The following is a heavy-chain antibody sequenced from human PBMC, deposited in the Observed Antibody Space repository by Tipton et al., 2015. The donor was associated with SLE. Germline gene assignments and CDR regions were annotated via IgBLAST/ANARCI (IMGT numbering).Heavy chain of an antibody. J-gene: IGHJ3*02. D-gene: IGHD2-21*01. V-gene: IGHV4-39*07. CDR2: IYYSGST. CDR1: GGSISSGSYY. Sequence: LRLSCTVSGGSISSGSYYWSWIRQPAGKGLEWIGSIYYSGSTYYNPSLKSRVTISVDTSKNQFSLKLSSVTAADTAVYYCARDFCGGDCSYAFDIWGQGTMVTVSS. CDR3: ARDFCGGDCSYAFDI.